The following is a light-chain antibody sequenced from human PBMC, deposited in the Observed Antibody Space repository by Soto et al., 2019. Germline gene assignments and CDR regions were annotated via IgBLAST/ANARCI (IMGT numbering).Light chain of an antibody. Sequence: DIVMTQSPLSLPVTPGEPASISCRSSQSLLHSNGYNYLDWYLQKPGQSPQLLIYLGSNRASGVXDTXSGSGSGTDFTLKISRVEAEDVGVYYCMQALQTPRTFGGGTKVEIK. CDR3: MQALQTPRT. V-gene: IGKV2-28*01. J-gene: IGKJ4*01. CDR2: LGS. CDR1: QSLLHSNGYNY.